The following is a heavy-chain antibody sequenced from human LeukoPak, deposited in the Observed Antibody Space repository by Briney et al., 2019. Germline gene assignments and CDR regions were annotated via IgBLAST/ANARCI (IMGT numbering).Heavy chain of an antibody. D-gene: IGHD2-2*01. CDR2: IKYDGSTS. V-gene: IGHV3-74*01. CDR3: ARDSGYCTSTSCHYYYYYYMDV. Sequence: GGSLRLSCAASGFTFSSYWMHWVRQGPGKGLVWVSRIKYDGSTSNYADSVKGRFTISRDNAKNTVYLQMNSLRVEDTAVYYCARDSGYCTSTSCHYYYYYYMDVWGKGTTVTVSS. CDR1: GFTFSSYW. J-gene: IGHJ6*03.